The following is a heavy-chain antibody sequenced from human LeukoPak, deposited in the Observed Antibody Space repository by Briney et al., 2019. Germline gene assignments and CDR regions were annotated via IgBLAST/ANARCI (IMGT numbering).Heavy chain of an antibody. J-gene: IGHJ3*02. Sequence: GGSLRLSCAASGFTFSSYGMHWVRQAPGKGLEWVAVISYDGSNKYYADSVKGRFTISRDNSKNTLYLQMNGLRAEDTAVYYCVTPHKHAFDIWGQGTMVTVSS. CDR1: GFTFSSYG. CDR3: VTPHKHAFDI. CDR2: ISYDGSNK. V-gene: IGHV3-30*19.